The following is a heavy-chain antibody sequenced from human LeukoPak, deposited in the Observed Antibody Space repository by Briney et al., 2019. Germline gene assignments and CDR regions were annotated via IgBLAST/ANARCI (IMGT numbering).Heavy chain of an antibody. J-gene: IGHJ4*02. V-gene: IGHV3-9*01. CDR3: AKDIYYYGSGSFDY. D-gene: IGHD3-10*01. CDR2: ISWNSGSI. CDR1: GFTFDDYA. Sequence: GGSLRLSCAASGFTFDDYAMQWVRQAPGKGLEWVSGISWNSGSIGYADSVKGRYTISRDNAKNSLYLQMNSLRAEDTALYYCAKDIYYYGSGSFDYWGQGTLVTVSS.